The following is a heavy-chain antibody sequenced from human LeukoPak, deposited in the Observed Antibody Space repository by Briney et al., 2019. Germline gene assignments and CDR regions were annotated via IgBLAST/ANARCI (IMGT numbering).Heavy chain of an antibody. J-gene: IGHJ4*02. D-gene: IGHD5-12*01. CDR1: GGSISTYY. Sequence: SETLSLTCTVSGGSISTYYWSWIRQPPGKGLEWIGYIYYSGNTNRNPSLKSRVTISVDTSRNQFSLKLTSVTAADTAVYYCARGDLAIVATIPVDWGQGTLVTVSS. CDR3: ARGDLAIVATIPVD. CDR2: IYYSGNT. V-gene: IGHV4-59*01.